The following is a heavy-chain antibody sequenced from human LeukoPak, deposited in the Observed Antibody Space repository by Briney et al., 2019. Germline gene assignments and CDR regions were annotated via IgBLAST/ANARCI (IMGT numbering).Heavy chain of an antibody. CDR1: GYTFNDYY. D-gene: IGHD6-13*01. J-gene: IGHJ4*02. V-gene: IGHV1-2*02. CDR2: MNPNNGGR. CDR3: ASVGDSSWYNFDY. Sequence: ASVKVSCKASGYTFNDYYIHWVREAPGQGLEWMGWMNPNNGGRTFAQKFQGRVTMTRDTSISTAYMELSSLRSDDTAVYYCASVGDSSWYNFDYWGQGTLVTVSS.